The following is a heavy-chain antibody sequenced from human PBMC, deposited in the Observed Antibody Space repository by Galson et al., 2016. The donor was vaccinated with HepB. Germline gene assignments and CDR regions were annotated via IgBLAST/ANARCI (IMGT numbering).Heavy chain of an antibody. CDR3: ARENNQLVAAAINYYGLHI. J-gene: IGHJ6*02. Sequence: SVKVSCKASGGTFGSYAIIWLRQAPGQGLGWMGGIIPIFGRTNYAQKFQGRVTVTADESTSTAYLELRSLRSEDTAIYYCARENNQLVAAAINYYGLHIWGQGTTVTVSS. V-gene: IGHV1-69*13. CDR1: GGTFGSYA. CDR2: IIPIFGRT. D-gene: IGHD2-2*01.